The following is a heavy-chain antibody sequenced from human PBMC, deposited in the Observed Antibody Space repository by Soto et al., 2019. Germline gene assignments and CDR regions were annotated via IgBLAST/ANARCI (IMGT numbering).Heavy chain of an antibody. D-gene: IGHD3-22*01. CDR1: GYTFTSYG. Sequence: QVQLVQSGAEVKKHGASVKVSCKASGYTFTSYGISWVRQAPGQGLEWMGWISAYNGNTNQAQKLQGRVTMTTDTSTITGYMELRSLRSNDTAVDYCARAPMLLLPSWHFDYWGQGTLVTVS. CDR3: ARAPMLLLPSWHFDY. CDR2: ISAYNGNT. J-gene: IGHJ4*02. V-gene: IGHV1-18*01.